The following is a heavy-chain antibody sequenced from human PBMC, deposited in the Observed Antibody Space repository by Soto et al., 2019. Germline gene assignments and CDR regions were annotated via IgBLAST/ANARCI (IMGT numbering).Heavy chain of an antibody. CDR3: ARYPLRFSGWYGEGLYFDY. D-gene: IGHD6-19*01. J-gene: IGHJ4*02. CDR1: GGSISSGDYY. CDR2: IYHSGST. Sequence: SETLSLTCTVSGGSISSGDYYWSWVRQPPGKGLEWIGEIYHSGSTNYNPSLKSRVTISVDKSKNQFSLKLSSVTAADTAVYYCARYPLRFSGWYGEGLYFDYWGQGTLVTVSS. V-gene: IGHV4-4*02.